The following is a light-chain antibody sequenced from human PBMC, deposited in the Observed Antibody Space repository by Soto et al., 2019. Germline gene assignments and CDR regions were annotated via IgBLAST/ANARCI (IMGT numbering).Light chain of an antibody. CDR2: DVS. CDR3: NSYRSTSTRYV. V-gene: IGLV2-14*03. Sequence: QSVLTQPASVSGSPGQSITISCTGTSSDVGGYNYVSWYQQHPGRAPKLLIYDVSNRPSGVSNRFSGSMSGNTASLTISGLQAEDEADYYCNSYRSTSTRYVFGSGTKLTVL. CDR1: SSDVGGYNY. J-gene: IGLJ1*01.